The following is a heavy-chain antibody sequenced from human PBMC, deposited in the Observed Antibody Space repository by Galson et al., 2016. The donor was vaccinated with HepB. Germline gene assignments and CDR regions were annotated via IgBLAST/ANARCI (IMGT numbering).Heavy chain of an antibody. CDR3: VRPRRGGATCGHFDN. J-gene: IGHJ4*02. V-gene: IGHV5-51*03. CDR1: GYSFTSYW. Sequence: QSGAEVTKPGESLKISCKGSGYSFTSYWIGWVRQMPGKGLEWMGVIYPDDSDTRYSPSFQGQVTISADKSTTTAYLQWSSLKASDTAMYYCVRPRRGGATCGHFDNWGQGTLVTVSS. D-gene: IGHD1-26*01. CDR2: IYPDDSDT.